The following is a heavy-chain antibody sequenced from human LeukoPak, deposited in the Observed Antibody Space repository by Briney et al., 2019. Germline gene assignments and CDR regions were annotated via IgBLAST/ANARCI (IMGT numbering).Heavy chain of an antibody. Sequence: SETLSLTCAVYGVSFSGYYWSWIRQPPGKGLEWIGEINHSGSTNYNPSLKSRVTISVDTSKNQFSLKLSSVTAADTAVYYCARVGALDAFDIWGQGTMVTVSS. V-gene: IGHV4-34*01. CDR3: ARVGALDAFDI. J-gene: IGHJ3*02. CDR1: GVSFSGYY. D-gene: IGHD3-16*01. CDR2: INHSGST.